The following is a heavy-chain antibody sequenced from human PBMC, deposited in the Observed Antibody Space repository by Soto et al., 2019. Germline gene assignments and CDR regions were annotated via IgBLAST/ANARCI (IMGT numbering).Heavy chain of an antibody. CDR2: IYHSGST. V-gene: IGHV4-30-4*01. CDR1: RRAGSGCTSP. D-gene: IGHD6-6*01. CDR3: ARERPDGARLDP. J-gene: IGHJ5*02. Sequence: TCTDDRRAGSGCTSPWSSYRQHPRKGLEWIGYIYHSGSTYYNPSLKSRATISVDRSKNQFSLKLSSVTAADAAVYYCARERPDGARLDPWGQGTLVSVSS.